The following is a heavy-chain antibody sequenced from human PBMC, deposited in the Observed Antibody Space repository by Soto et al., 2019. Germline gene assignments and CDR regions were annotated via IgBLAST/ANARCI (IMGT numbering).Heavy chain of an antibody. J-gene: IGHJ6*02. V-gene: IGHV4-34*01. CDR2: INHSGST. CDR3: ARTRVWSGYDSYSSYGMAV. CDR1: GGSFSGYY. Sequence: SETLSLTCAVYGGSFSGYYWSWIRQPPGKGLEWIGEINHSGSTNYNPSLKSRVTISVDTSKNQFSLKLSSVTAADTAVYYCARTRVWSGYDSYSSYGMAVSRQGTPLTGSS. D-gene: IGHD5-12*01.